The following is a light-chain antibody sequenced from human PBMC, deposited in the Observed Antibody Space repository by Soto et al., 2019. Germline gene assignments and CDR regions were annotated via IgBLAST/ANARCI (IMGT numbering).Light chain of an antibody. CDR3: QQYGSSLLT. Sequence: EFVLTQSPCTLSLTPGERATLSCRASQSVSSSYLAWYQQKPGQAPRLLIYGASSRATGIPDRFSGSGSGTDFTLTISRLEPEDFAVYYCQQYGSSLLTFGGGTKVDIK. V-gene: IGKV3-20*01. CDR2: GAS. CDR1: QSVSSSY. J-gene: IGKJ4*01.